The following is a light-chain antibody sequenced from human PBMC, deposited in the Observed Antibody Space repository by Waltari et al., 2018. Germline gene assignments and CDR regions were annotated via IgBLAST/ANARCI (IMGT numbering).Light chain of an antibody. J-gene: IGKJ1*01. Sequence: DIVMTQSPDSLTVSPGERATINCRSSQSVSDHVNNKNYLAWYRQKPGQPPKLLISWASTREFGVPDRFSGSGSGTEFTLTISSMQPEDVAVYYCQQYYNTPPTFGQGTKVEIK. V-gene: IGKV4-1*01. CDR3: QQYYNTPPT. CDR1: QSVSDHVNNKNY. CDR2: WAS.